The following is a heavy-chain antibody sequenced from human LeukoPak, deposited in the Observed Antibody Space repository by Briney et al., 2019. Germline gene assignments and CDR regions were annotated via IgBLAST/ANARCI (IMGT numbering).Heavy chain of an antibody. J-gene: IGHJ6*03. CDR1: GFTVSSNY. Sequence: GGSLRLSCAASGFTVSSNYMSWVRQAPGKGLEWVSVIYSGGSTYYADSVKGRFTISRDNSKNTLYLQMNSLRAEDTAVHYCVTYYYGSGIFARYYYYYMDVWGKGTTVTVSS. CDR3: VTYYYGSGIFARYYYYYMDV. V-gene: IGHV3-66*02. CDR2: IYSGGST. D-gene: IGHD3-10*01.